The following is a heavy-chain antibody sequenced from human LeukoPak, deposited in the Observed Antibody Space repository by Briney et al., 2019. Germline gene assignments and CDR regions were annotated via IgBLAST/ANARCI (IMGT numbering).Heavy chain of an antibody. D-gene: IGHD3-22*01. CDR2: MSGSGGTT. CDR3: AKDRSDYDSSGYNYFDY. V-gene: IGHV3-23*01. Sequence: GGSLRLSCAASGLTLSSYAMHWVRQAPGKGLEWISAMSGSGGTTYYADSVKGRFTISKDNPKNTLYLQMNNLRAEDTAVYLCAKDRSDYDSSGYNYFDYWGQGMLVTVSS. J-gene: IGHJ4*02. CDR1: GLTLSSYA.